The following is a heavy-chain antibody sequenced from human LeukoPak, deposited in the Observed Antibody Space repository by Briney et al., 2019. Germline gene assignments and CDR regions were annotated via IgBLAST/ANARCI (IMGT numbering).Heavy chain of an antibody. CDR3: ARTKVGASPANAFDI. Sequence: SETLSLTCTVSGGSISSSGYYWGWIRQPPGKGLEWIGSVYYRGSTYYNPSLNSRVTISVDTSKNQFSLKLSSVTAADTAVYYCARTKVGASPANAFDIWGQGTMVTVSS. CDR2: VYYRGST. CDR1: GGSISSSGYY. V-gene: IGHV4-39*07. J-gene: IGHJ3*02. D-gene: IGHD1-26*01.